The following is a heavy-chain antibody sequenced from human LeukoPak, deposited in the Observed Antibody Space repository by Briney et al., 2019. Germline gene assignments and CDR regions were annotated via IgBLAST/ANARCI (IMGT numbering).Heavy chain of an antibody. D-gene: IGHD3-9*01. CDR2: ITGSGAVT. V-gene: IGHV3-23*01. J-gene: IGHJ4*02. Sequence: GGSLGLSCAASGFTFSNYAMSWVRPAPGERLGGVSDITGSGAVTYYADSLKGPFTISRENSKNTLYLQLNSLRDEDTAVYYCDQWGDYDVLTAYYVPDYWGKGSLVTVS. CDR1: GFTFSNYA. CDR3: DQWGDYDVLTAYYVPDY.